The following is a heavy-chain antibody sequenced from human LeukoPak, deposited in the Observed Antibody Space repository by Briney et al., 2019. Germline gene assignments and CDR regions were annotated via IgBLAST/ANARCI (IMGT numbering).Heavy chain of an antibody. V-gene: IGHV3-30*03. Sequence: GGSLRLSCAASGFTFSSYGMHWVRQAPGKGLEWVAVISYDGSNKYYADSVKGRFTISRDNSKNTLYLQMNSLRAEDTAVYYCVTYCGGDCYGGDYWGQGTRVTVSS. CDR3: VTYCGGDCYGGDY. CDR2: ISYDGSNK. D-gene: IGHD2-21*02. CDR1: GFTFSSYG. J-gene: IGHJ4*02.